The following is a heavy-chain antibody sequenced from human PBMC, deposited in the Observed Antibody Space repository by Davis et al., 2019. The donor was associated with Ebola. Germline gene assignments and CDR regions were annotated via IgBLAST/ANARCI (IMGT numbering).Heavy chain of an antibody. D-gene: IGHD3-3*01. J-gene: IGHJ5*02. CDR2: INHSGST. Sequence: SETLSLTCAVYGGSFSGYYWSWIRQPPGKGLEWIGEINHSGSTNYNPSLKSRVTISVDTSKNQFSLKLSSVTAADTAVYYCARHTIFGVVIDDAGWFDPWGQGTLVTVSS. CDR1: GGSFSGYY. CDR3: ARHTIFGVVIDDAGWFDP. V-gene: IGHV4-34*01.